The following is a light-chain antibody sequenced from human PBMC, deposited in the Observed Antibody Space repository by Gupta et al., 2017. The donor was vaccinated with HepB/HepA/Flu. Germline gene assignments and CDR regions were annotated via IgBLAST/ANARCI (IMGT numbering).Light chain of an antibody. J-gene: IGKJ4*01. V-gene: IGKV1-39*01. CDR1: QSISNY. CDR3: QQTSSSSLT. Sequence: HMPTSPSSLSASVGDRVTITCRASQSISNYLNWYQQKPGKAPKLLIHVAFTLQSGVPSRFSGSGSGTDFTLTITSLQPEDFATYYCQQTSSSSLTFGEGTQVEIK. CDR2: VAF.